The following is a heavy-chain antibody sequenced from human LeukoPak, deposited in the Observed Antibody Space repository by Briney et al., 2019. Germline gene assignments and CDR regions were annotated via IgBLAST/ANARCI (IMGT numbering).Heavy chain of an antibody. CDR3: ARDRGGGYFDY. Sequence: PGGSLRLSRVASTFSISNYWMSWVRQAPGKGLEWVANKKEDGSEEYYLDSVKGRFIVSRDNAKNSLYLQMNSLRAEDTAVYYCARDRGGGYFDYWGQGALVTVSS. V-gene: IGHV3-7*04. J-gene: IGHJ4*02. D-gene: IGHD3-16*01. CDR1: TFSISNYW. CDR2: KKEDGSEE.